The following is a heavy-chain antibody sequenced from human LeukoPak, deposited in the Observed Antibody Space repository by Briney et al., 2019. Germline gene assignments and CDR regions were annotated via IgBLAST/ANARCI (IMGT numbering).Heavy chain of an antibody. CDR3: ASRGYSYETDY. CDR1: GGSISTSNYY. Sequence: SETLSLTCTVSGGSISTSNYYWGWVRQPPGKGLEWIGEIFHSGSTNYNPSLKSRVTISVDKSKNQFSLKLSSVTAADTAVYYCASRGYSYETDYWGPGTLVTVSS. D-gene: IGHD5-18*01. CDR2: IFHSGST. J-gene: IGHJ4*02. V-gene: IGHV4-39*07.